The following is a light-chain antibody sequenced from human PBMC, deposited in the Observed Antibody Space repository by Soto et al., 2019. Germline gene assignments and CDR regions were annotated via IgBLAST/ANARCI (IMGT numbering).Light chain of an antibody. CDR3: QQYNIWPELT. CDR1: QKISSN. CDR2: GAS. Sequence: EIMMTQSPATLSVSLGERVTLSCRASQKISSNLAWYQQKHGQAPRLLIYGASTRNTGIPTRFSGSGSGTEFTLTISSLQSEDFAVYYRQQYNIWPELTFGGGTKVELK. J-gene: IGKJ4*01. V-gene: IGKV3-15*01.